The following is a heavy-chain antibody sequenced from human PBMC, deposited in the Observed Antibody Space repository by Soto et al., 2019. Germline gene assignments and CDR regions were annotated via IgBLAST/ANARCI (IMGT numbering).Heavy chain of an antibody. Sequence: SVKVSCKASGGTFGSYAISWVRQAPGQGLEWMGGIIPIFGTANYAQKFQGRVTITADESTSTAYMELSSLRSEDTAVYYCARGWAQHYYDSRGYLPHWGQGTLVTVSS. CDR1: GGTFGSYA. V-gene: IGHV1-69*13. D-gene: IGHD3-22*01. J-gene: IGHJ4*02. CDR2: IIPIFGTA. CDR3: ARGWAQHYYDSRGYLPH.